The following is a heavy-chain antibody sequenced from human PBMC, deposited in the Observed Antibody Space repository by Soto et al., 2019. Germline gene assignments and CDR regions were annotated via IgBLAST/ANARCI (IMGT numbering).Heavy chain of an antibody. V-gene: IGHV1-8*01. CDR1: GYTFPSYN. CDR3: AREHYGNSAWFDP. D-gene: IGHD3-10*01. J-gene: IGHJ5*02. CDR2: MNPNSGNT. Sequence: QVQLVQSGAEVKKPGASVKVSCKASGYTFPSYNITWVRKATGKGLEWMGWMNPNSGNTGYAQKFQGRVTMTRNTSISTAYMELSSLRSEDTAVYYCAREHYGNSAWFDPWGQGTLVTVSS.